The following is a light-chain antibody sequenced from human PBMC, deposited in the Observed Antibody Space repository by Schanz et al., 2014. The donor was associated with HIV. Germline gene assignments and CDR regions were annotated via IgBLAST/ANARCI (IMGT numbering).Light chain of an antibody. J-gene: IGLJ1*01. CDR3: GTWDSRMSVGFV. CDR1: AFNIGHYS. V-gene: IGLV1-51*01. Sequence: QSVLTQPPSVSAAPGQRVTISCSGSAFNIGHYSVSWYQQFPGTVPKLLIYDNNERPSDIPDRFSGSKTGTSATLVIIGLQTGDEADYYCGTWDSRMSVGFVFGSGTKLTVL. CDR2: DNN.